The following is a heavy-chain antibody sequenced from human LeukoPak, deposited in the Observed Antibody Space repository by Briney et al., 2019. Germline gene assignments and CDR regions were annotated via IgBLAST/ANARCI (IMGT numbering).Heavy chain of an antibody. Sequence: GGSLRLSCAASGFTFSSYAMTWVRHSSGKGLDWVSAISAGGGNTYYADSVKGRFTISRDNSKNTLYLHINSLRAEDTALYYCAKINRGQVAGHVDFWGQGALVSVSS. CDR2: ISAGGGNT. D-gene: IGHD6-19*01. V-gene: IGHV3-23*01. CDR3: AKINRGQVAGHVDF. J-gene: IGHJ4*02. CDR1: GFTFSSYA.